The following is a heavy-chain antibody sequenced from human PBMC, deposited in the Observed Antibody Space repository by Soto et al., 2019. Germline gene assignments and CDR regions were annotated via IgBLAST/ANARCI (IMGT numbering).Heavy chain of an antibody. V-gene: IGHV3-23*01. CDR2: ISGSGGST. Sequence: GGSLRLSCAAAGFPFSSYAMSWVRKAPEKGLEWVSAISGSGGSTYYAGSVKGRFTISRDNSKNTLYLQMNSLRAEDTAVYYCAKDIVVVVAATRYDYWGQGTLATVSS. J-gene: IGHJ4*02. D-gene: IGHD2-15*01. CDR3: AKDIVVVVAATRYDY. CDR1: GFPFSSYA.